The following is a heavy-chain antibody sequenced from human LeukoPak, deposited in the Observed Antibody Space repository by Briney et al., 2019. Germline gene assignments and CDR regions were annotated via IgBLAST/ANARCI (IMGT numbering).Heavy chain of an antibody. CDR1: GYTFTGYY. D-gene: IGHD3-22*01. J-gene: IGHJ4*02. Sequence: PRASVKVTCKASGYTFTGYYMHWVRQAPGQGLEWMGWINPNSGGTNYAQKFQGRVTMTRDTSISTAYMELSRLRSDDTAVYYCAREEGSITMIVVVPLLDYWGQGTLVTVSS. CDR2: INPNSGGT. CDR3: AREEGSITMIVVVPLLDY. V-gene: IGHV1-2*02.